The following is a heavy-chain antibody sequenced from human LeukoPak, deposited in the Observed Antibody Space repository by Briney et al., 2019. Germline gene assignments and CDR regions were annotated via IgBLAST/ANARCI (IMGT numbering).Heavy chain of an antibody. V-gene: IGHV1-18*01. CDR1: GYPFTRYY. J-gene: IGHJ5*02. D-gene: IGHD2-2*02. Sequence: EASVKVSCKASGYPFTRYYINWVRQAPGQGLEWMGWISAYNGDTNYAQNLQGRVTMTTDTSTDTAYMELRSLRSDDTAVYYCARDGLSYTNPNNWFDPWGQGTLVTVSS. CDR2: ISAYNGDT. CDR3: ARDGLSYTNPNNWFDP.